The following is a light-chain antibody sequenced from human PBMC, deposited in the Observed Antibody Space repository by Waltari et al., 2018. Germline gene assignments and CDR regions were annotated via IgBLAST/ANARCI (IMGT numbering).Light chain of an antibody. Sequence: QSALTQPASVTGSPGQSITISCTGTSSDIGGYDYVSWYQQYPGTAPKLIISDVSDRPSGGSYRFSGSKSGSTASLTISGLQPEDEADYYCSSYTSDYTLIYGGGTRLTVL. J-gene: IGLJ2*01. CDR3: SSYTSDYTLI. CDR2: DVS. CDR1: SSDIGGYDY. V-gene: IGLV2-14*03.